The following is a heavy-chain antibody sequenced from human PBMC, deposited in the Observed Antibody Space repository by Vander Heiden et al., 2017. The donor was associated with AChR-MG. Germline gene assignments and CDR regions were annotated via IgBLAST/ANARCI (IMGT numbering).Heavy chain of an antibody. J-gene: IGHJ4*02. CDR1: GYTFTAYY. CDR2: INPNSGGT. CDR3: ARDQGDGHKPLNPPDY. V-gene: IGHV1-2*02. D-gene: IGHD1-26*01. Sequence: QVHLVQSGAEVKTPGASVKVSCKASGYTFTAYYIHWVRKAPGQGLEWMGWINPNSGGTKYAQKFQGRVTMTRDTSISTAYMELSWLRSDDTAVYYCARDQGDGHKPLNPPDYWGQETLVTV.